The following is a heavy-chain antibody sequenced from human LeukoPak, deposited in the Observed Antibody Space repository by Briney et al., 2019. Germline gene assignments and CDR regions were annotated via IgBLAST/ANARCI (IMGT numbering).Heavy chain of an antibody. J-gene: IGHJ6*03. D-gene: IGHD6-19*01. V-gene: IGHV3-23*01. CDR2: INGGGNTT. CDR3: TKELHVAVAVADYYYFYMDV. Sequence: TGGSLRLSCAASGFAFRSFAMGWVRQSPGKGLEWLSTINGGGNTTFYADSVKGRFTISRDNSKNTLYLHMDGLRPDDTAIYYCTKELHVAVAVADYYYFYMDVWGRGTAVSVSS. CDR1: GFAFRSFA.